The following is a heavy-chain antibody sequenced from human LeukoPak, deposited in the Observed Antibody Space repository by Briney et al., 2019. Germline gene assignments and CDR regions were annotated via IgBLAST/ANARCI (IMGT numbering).Heavy chain of an antibody. CDR3: ARGVEPLAANTLAY. J-gene: IGHJ4*02. CDR2: LYSDGNT. Sequence: GGSLRLSCAASGFTVINNDMTWVRQAPGKGLDWVSVLYSDGNTKYADSVQGRFTISRDNSKNTLYLEMNSLSPDDTAVYYCARGVEPLAANTLAYWGQGTLVTVSS. D-gene: IGHD1-14*01. V-gene: IGHV3-53*01. CDR1: GFTVINND.